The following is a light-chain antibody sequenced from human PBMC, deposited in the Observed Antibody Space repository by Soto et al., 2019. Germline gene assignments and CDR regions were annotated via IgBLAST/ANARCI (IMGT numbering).Light chain of an antibody. CDR1: SRDVGRYSY. CDR2: DVS. J-gene: IGLJ1*01. Sequence: QSVLTQPRSVSGSPGQSVSISCTGTSRDVGRYSYVSWYQQHPGKAPKLMIYDVSERPSGVPDRFSGSKSGNTASLTISGLQAEDEPDYYCCSYAGTYTGVFGTGTKVTVL. CDR3: CSYAGTYTGV. V-gene: IGLV2-11*01.